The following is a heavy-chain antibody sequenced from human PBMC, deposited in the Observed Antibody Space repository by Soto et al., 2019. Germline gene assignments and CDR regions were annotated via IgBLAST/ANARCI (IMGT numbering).Heavy chain of an antibody. V-gene: IGHV4-59*01. Sequence: QVQLQESGPGLVKPSETLSLTCTVSGGSISSYYWSWIRQPPGKGLEWIGYIYYSGSTNYNPSLNSRVTISVDTSKNQFSLKLSSVTAADTAVYYCARETIFGTNWFDPWGQGTLVTVSS. CDR3: ARETIFGTNWFDP. CDR2: IYYSGST. J-gene: IGHJ5*02. CDR1: GGSISSYY. D-gene: IGHD3-3*01.